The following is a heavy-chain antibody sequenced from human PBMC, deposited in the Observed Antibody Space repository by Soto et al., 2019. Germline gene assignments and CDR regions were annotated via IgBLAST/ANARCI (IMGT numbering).Heavy chain of an antibody. Sequence: SETLSLTCTVSGGSISSYYWSWIRQPPGKGLEWIGYIYYSGSTNYNPSLKSRVTISVDTSKNQFSLKLGSVTAADTAVYYCARRSRGYSGYDLDYFDYWGQGTLVTVSS. D-gene: IGHD5-12*01. J-gene: IGHJ4*02. CDR3: ARRSRGYSGYDLDYFDY. V-gene: IGHV4-59*08. CDR1: GGSISSYY. CDR2: IYYSGST.